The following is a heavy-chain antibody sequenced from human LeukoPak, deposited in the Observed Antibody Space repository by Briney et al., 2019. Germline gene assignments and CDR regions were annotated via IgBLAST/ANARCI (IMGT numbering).Heavy chain of an antibody. V-gene: IGHV1-69*05. J-gene: IGHJ3*02. CDR2: IISIFGTA. D-gene: IGHD3-16*01. CDR1: GGTFSSYA. Sequence: ASVKVSCKASGGTFSSYAISWVRQAPGQGLEWMGGIISIFGTANYAQKFQGRVTITTDESTSTAYMELSSLRSEDTAVYYCARITKRGPVWLPGGGAFDIWGQGTMVTVSS. CDR3: ARITKRGPVWLPGGGAFDI.